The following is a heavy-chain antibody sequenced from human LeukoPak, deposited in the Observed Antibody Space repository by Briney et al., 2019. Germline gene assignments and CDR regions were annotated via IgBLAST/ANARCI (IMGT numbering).Heavy chain of an antibody. Sequence: PGGSLRLSCAASGFTFSSHDMYWVRQATGKGLEWVSTIGTAGDTYYPGSVKGRFTISRENAKNSLYLQMNILKAGDTAVYYCARGGPGYYLDYWGQGTLVTVSP. CDR1: GFTFSSHD. CDR2: IGTAGDT. J-gene: IGHJ4*02. V-gene: IGHV3-13*01. CDR3: ARGGPGYYLDY.